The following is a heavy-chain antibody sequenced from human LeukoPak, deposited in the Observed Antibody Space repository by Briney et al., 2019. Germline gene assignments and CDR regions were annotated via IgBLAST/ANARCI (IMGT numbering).Heavy chain of an antibody. CDR2: IYTSGST. CDR3: ARWGSGYYNFDL. J-gene: IGHJ2*01. CDR1: GGSISSYY. V-gene: IGHV4-4*07. Sequence: SETLSLTCTVSGGSISSYYWSWIRQPAGKGLEWIGRIYTSGSTNYNPSLKGRVTISGDKSKNQFSLKLSSVTAADTAVYYCARWGSGYYNFDLWGRGTLVTVSS. D-gene: IGHD3-22*01.